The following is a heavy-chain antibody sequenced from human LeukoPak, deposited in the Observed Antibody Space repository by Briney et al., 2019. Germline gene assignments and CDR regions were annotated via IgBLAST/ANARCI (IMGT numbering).Heavy chain of an antibody. V-gene: IGHV4-59*11. Sequence: SETLSLTCTVSGGSISSHYWSWIRQPPGKGLEWIGYIYYSGSTSYNPSLKSRVTISVDTSKNQFSLKLSSVTAADTAVYYCARGSGDSSGYYLYYYMDVWGKGTTVTLSS. CDR3: ARGSGDSSGYYLYYYMDV. CDR1: GGSISSHY. CDR2: IYYSGST. J-gene: IGHJ6*03. D-gene: IGHD3-22*01.